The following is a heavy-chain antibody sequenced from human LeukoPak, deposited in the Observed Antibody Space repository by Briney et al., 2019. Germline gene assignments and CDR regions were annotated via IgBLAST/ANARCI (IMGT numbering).Heavy chain of an antibody. V-gene: IGHV1-18*01. D-gene: IGHD6-19*01. J-gene: IGHJ4*02. CDR3: ASAGYSSGWHIDY. Sequence: GASVKVSCKASGYTFTRYGINWVRQAPGQGLEWMGWISGYNGNTNYAQKFQGRVTMTRDTSTSTVYMELSSLRSEDTAVYYCASAGYSSGWHIDYWGQGTLVTVSS. CDR1: GYTFTRYG. CDR2: ISGYNGNT.